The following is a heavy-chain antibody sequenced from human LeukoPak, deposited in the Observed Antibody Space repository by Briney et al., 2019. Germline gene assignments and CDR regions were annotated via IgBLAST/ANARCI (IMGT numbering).Heavy chain of an antibody. J-gene: IGHJ3*02. V-gene: IGHV4-34*01. CDR2: INHSGST. D-gene: IGHD1-26*01. CDR1: GGSFSGYY. Sequence: SETLSLTCAVYGGSFSGYYWSWIRQPPGKGLEWIGEINHSGSTNYNPSLKSRVTISVDTSKNQFSLKLSSVTAADTAVYYCAREATDAFDIWGQGTMVTVSS. CDR3: AREATDAFDI.